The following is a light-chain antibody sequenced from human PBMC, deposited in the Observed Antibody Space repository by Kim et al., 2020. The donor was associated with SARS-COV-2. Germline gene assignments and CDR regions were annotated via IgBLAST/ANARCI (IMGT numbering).Light chain of an antibody. CDR1: SDNSGAPYD. CDR2: GNT. Sequence: RVTVSRTRRSDNSGAPYDVNWYQQLRGAAPKRLIYGNTNRPSGSPDRFSGSKSGTSASLAITGLQAEDEVDYYCQSYDSSLSGYVFGTGTKVTVL. J-gene: IGLJ1*01. CDR3: QSYDSSLSGYV. V-gene: IGLV1-40*01.